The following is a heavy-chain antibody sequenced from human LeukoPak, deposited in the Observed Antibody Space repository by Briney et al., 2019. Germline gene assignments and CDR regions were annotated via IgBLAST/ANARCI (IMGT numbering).Heavy chain of an antibody. V-gene: IGHV3-49*03. J-gene: IGHJ4*02. CDR2: IRSKAYGGTT. Sequence: GGSLRLSCTASGFTFGDYTMSCFRQAPGKGLEWVGFIRSKAYGGTTEYAASVKGRFTISRNDSKSIAYLQMHSLKTEDTAVYYCTRAPDYGGNSVEFDYWGQGTLVTVSS. CDR3: TRAPDYGGNSVEFDY. D-gene: IGHD4-23*01. CDR1: GFTFGDYT.